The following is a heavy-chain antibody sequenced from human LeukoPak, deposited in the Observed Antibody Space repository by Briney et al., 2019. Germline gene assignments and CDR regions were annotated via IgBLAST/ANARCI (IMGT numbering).Heavy chain of an antibody. CDR2: ISAYNGNT. J-gene: IGHJ6*03. CDR3: ASYSSSSSYYYYYMDV. Sequence: ASVKVSCKASGYTFTSYGISWVRQAPGQGLEWMGWISAYNGNTNYAQKLQGRVTMTTDTSTSTAYMELSSLRSEDTAVYYCASYSSSSSYYYYYMDVWGKGTTVTVSS. CDR1: GYTFTSYG. D-gene: IGHD6-6*01. V-gene: IGHV1-18*01.